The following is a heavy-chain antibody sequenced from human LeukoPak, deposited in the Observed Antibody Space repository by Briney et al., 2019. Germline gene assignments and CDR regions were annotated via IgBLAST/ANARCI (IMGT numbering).Heavy chain of an antibody. V-gene: IGHV3-30*18. CDR1: GFTFSSYG. J-gene: IGHJ4*02. Sequence: GGSLRLSCAASGFTFSSYGMHWVRQAPGKGLEWVAVISYDGSNKYYADSVKGRFTISRDNSKNTLYLQMNSLRAEDTAVYYCAKDPRSGSHLDYWGQGTLVTVSS. CDR2: ISYDGSNK. D-gene: IGHD1-26*01. CDR3: AKDPRSGSHLDY.